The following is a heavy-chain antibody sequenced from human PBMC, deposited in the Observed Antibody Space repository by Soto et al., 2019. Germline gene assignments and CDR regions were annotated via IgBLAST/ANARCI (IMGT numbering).Heavy chain of an antibody. V-gene: IGHV4-31*03. CDR3: EVTSYGYALDV. CDR2: IYYSGST. J-gene: IGHJ6*02. CDR1: GGSISSGGYY. D-gene: IGHD5-18*01. Sequence: SETLSLTCTVSGGSISSGGYYWSWIRQHPGKGLEWIGYIYYSGSTYYNPSLKSRVTISVDTSKNQFSLELSSVTAADTAVYYCEVTSYGYALDVWGQGRTVTVSS.